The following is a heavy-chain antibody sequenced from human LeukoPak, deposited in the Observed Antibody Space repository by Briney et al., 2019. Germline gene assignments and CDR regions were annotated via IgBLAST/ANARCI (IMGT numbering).Heavy chain of an antibody. V-gene: IGHV1-69*05. Sequence: ASVTVSCTASGGTFSSYAISWVRQAPGQGLEWMGGIIPIFGTANYAQKFQGRVTITTDESTSTAYMELTSLRSEDTAVYYCARAEEYYYDSSGYYRAHDAFDIWGQGTMVTVSS. J-gene: IGHJ3*02. CDR1: GGTFSSYA. CDR3: ARAEEYYYDSSGYYRAHDAFDI. D-gene: IGHD3-22*01. CDR2: IIPIFGTA.